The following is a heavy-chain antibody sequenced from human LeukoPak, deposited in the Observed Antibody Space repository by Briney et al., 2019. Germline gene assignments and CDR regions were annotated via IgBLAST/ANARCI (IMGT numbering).Heavy chain of an antibody. V-gene: IGHV4-34*01. CDR1: GGSFSGYY. CDR2: INHSGST. D-gene: IGHD6-6*01. Sequence: PSETLSLTCAVYGGSFSGYYWSWIRQPPGKGLEWIGEINHSGSTNYNPSLKSRVTISVDTSKNQFSLKLSSVTAADTAVYYCARGRRSIAAPLTKLGVKFDPWGQGTLVTVSS. CDR3: ARGRRSIAAPLTKLGVKFDP. J-gene: IGHJ5*02.